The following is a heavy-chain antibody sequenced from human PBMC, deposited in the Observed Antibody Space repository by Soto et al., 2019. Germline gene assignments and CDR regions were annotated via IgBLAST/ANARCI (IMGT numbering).Heavy chain of an antibody. CDR3: AKAWGWFDP. CDR1: GFTFTSYA. J-gene: IGHJ5*02. D-gene: IGHD3-16*01. Sequence: EVQLLESGGDLVHPGGSLSLSCAASGFTFTSYAMTWVRQAPEKGLEWVSSISASGGTTYYTDSVKGRFTISRDNSKNSQFLQMNSLRAEDTAVYYCAKAWGWFDPWGQGTLVTVS. CDR2: ISASGGTT. V-gene: IGHV3-23*01.